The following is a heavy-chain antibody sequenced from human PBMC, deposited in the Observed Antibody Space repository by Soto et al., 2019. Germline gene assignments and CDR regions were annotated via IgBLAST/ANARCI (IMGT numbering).Heavy chain of an antibody. Sequence: PGGSLRLSCAASGFTFSSYEMNWVRQAPGKGLEWVSYISSSDSTIYYADSVKGRFTISRDNAKNSLYLQMSSLRAEDTAVYYCATFGYSGYDYWDYWGQGTLVTVSS. D-gene: IGHD5-12*01. CDR3: ATFGYSGYDYWDY. CDR2: ISSSDSTI. J-gene: IGHJ4*02. CDR1: GFTFSSYE. V-gene: IGHV3-48*03.